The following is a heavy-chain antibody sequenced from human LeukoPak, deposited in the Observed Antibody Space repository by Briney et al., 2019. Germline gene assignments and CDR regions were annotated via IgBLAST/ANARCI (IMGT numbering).Heavy chain of an antibody. V-gene: IGHV3-7*01. CDR2: IKQDGSQK. CDR1: GFTFSSNW. CDR3: ARDETGTTQH. Sequence: GGSLRLACAASGFTFSSNWMSWVRQAPGKGLEWVANIKQDGSQKYYVDSVKGRFTISRDNAKNSLYLQMNSLRAEDTAVYYCARDETGTTQHWGQGTLVTVSS. J-gene: IGHJ4*02. D-gene: IGHD1-1*01.